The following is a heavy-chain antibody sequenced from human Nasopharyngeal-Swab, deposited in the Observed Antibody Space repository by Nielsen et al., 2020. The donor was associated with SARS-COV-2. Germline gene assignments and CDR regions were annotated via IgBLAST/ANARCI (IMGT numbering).Heavy chain of an antibody. CDR2: INPNSGGT. CDR3: ARAGNSSGYYPSDY. CDR1: GYTFTGYF. Sequence: ASVNVSFKASGYTFTGYFMHWVRPAPGQGLEWMGLINPNSGGTNYAQKFQGRVTMTRDTSISTAYMELSRLRSDDTAVYYCARAGNSSGYYPSDYWGQGTLVTVSS. V-gene: IGHV1-2*02. D-gene: IGHD3-22*01. J-gene: IGHJ4*02.